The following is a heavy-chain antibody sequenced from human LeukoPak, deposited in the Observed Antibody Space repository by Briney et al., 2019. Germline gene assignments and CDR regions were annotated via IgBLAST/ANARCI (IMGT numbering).Heavy chain of an antibody. CDR2: IKQDGSEK. Sequence: GGSLRLSCAASGFTFSSYWMSWVRQAPGKGLEWVANIKQDGSEKYYVDSVKGRFTISRDNSKNTLYLQMNSLRAEDTAVYYCAKDMVLYYYDSSGYGDYWGQGTLVTVSS. D-gene: IGHD3-22*01. J-gene: IGHJ4*02. CDR3: AKDMVLYYYDSSGYGDY. V-gene: IGHV3-7*01. CDR1: GFTFSSYW.